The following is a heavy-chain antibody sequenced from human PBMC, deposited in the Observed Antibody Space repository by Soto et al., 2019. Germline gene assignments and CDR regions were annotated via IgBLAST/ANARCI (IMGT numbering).Heavy chain of an antibody. J-gene: IGHJ6*02. V-gene: IGHV1-2*02. CDR2: INPTSGGT. CDR1: GYTFTGYY. D-gene: IGHD3-3*02. Sequence: APVKVSCKASGYTFTGYYMHWVRQAPGQGLEWIGWINPTSGGTNYAQKFQGRVTMTRDTSISTAYMELSRLRSDDTAVYYCARDRGNMVAIFHHYYGMDVWGQGTTVTVSS. CDR3: ARDRGNMVAIFHHYYGMDV.